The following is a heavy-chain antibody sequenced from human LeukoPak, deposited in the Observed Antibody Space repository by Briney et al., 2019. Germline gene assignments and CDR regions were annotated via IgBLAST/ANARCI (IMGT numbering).Heavy chain of an antibody. Sequence: ASVKVSCKASGYTFSGYYIHWVRQAPGQGLEWMGYINPNGGGTNYAQKFQGRVTMTRDTSISTAYMELGSLTSDDTAVYYCARVMAAVTTADYWGQETLVTVSS. CDR2: INPNGGGT. CDR1: GYTFSGYY. J-gene: IGHJ4*02. V-gene: IGHV1-2*02. CDR3: ARVMAAVTTADY. D-gene: IGHD4-17*01.